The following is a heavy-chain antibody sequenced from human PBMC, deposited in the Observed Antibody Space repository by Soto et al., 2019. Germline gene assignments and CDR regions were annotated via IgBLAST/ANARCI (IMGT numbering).Heavy chain of an antibody. J-gene: IGHJ4*02. Sequence: LGESLKISCKGSGYSFTSYWISWVRQMPGKGLEWMGRIDPSDSYTNYSPSFQGHVTISADKSISTAYLQWSSLKASDTAMYCCARHYTAATNYFDYWGQGTLVTVSS. CDR2: IDPSDSYT. CDR1: GYSFTSYW. V-gene: IGHV5-10-1*01. D-gene: IGHD2-2*01. CDR3: ARHYTAATNYFDY.